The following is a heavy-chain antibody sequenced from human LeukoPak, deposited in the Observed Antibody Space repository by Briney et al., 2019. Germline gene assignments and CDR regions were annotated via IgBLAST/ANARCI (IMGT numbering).Heavy chain of an antibody. CDR1: GGTFSGYY. Sequence: SSETLSLTPAVYGGTFSGYYWTWIRQSPGLGLTWFGEINHSGTPNSHPSLHRPITISVAPSTNLFSLKLSSVTAAAPAVYYCASRDAHRGYGTTAHDYWGQGTLFTVSS. CDR3: ASRDAHRGYGTTAHDY. J-gene: IGHJ4*02. D-gene: IGHD5-12*01. V-gene: IGHV4-34*01. CDR2: INHSGTP.